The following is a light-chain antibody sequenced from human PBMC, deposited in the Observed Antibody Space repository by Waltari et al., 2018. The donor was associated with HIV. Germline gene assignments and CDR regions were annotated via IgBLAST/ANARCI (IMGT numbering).Light chain of an antibody. CDR2: KAS. V-gene: IGKV1-5*03. Sequence: DIQMTQSPSTLSASVGDRVTITCRASQSIDNWLAWYQQKPGKAPKLLIYKASSLQSGVPSRFSGGGSGTEFTLTISSLQPDDFATYYCQQYASSCTFGQGTKLEIK. CDR1: QSIDNW. J-gene: IGKJ2*02. CDR3: QQYASSCT.